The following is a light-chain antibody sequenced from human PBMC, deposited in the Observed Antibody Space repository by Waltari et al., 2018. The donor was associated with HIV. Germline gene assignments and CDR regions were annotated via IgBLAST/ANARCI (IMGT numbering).Light chain of an antibody. J-gene: IGLJ3*02. V-gene: IGLV1-51*01. CDR2: DKK. CDR1: SSNIGNNY. Sequence: QSVLTQPPSVSAAPGQKVVISCSGSSSNIGNNYVSWFQQLPGTAPNFSIYDKKKRPSGIPDRCSGARAGTSATLSITGLQTGDEADYYCGTWDTSLSAGVFGGGTKVTVL. CDR3: GTWDTSLSAGV.